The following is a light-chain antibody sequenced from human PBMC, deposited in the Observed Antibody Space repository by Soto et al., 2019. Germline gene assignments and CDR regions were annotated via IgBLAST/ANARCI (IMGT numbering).Light chain of an antibody. CDR3: QNYNSAPRP. Sequence: DIQMTQSPSSLSASVGDRVSISCRASRGISNNLAWYQQKPGKVPSLLIYAASTLQSGVPARFSGSGSGTDFTLTISSLQPEDVATSYCQNYNSAPRPFGQGTKVEIK. J-gene: IGKJ1*01. CDR1: RGISNN. CDR2: AAS. V-gene: IGKV1-27*01.